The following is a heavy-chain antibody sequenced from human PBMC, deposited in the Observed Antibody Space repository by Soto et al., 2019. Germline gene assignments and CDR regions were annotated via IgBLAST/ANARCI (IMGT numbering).Heavy chain of an antibody. CDR2: ISDAAGSA. CDR1: GFTFSTYA. D-gene: IGHD4-17*01. Sequence: LRLSCAASGFTFSTYAMSWVRQVPGKGLEWVSTISDAAGSAYYVDSVKGRFTISRDNSKKTLYLQMNSLRAEDSAVYYCARPYGGKIGDAPDLWGQGTMVTVS. V-gene: IGHV3-23*01. J-gene: IGHJ3*01. CDR3: ARPYGGKIGDAPDL.